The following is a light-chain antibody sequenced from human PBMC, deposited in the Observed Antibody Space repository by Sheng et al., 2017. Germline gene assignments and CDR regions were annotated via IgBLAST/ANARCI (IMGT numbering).Light chain of an antibody. Sequence: DIVMTQSQLSLSVTPGDPASISCWSSRTLLHFNGHNYLDWYLQKPGQSPQLLISLVSNRASGVPDRFSGGGSGTSFTLNITRVEAEDVGVYFCMHSLETPYIFGQGTSLEI. CDR3: MHSLETPYI. CDR2: LVS. V-gene: IGKV2-28*01. CDR1: RTLLHFNGHNY. J-gene: IGKJ2*01.